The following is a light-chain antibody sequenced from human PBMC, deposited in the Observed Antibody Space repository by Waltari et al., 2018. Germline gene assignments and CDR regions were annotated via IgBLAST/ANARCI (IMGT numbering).Light chain of an antibody. Sequence: EIVMTQSPATLSVSQGERATLSCRASQSVGSKLAWYQQKPGQAPRLLIYGASTRATGIPARFSGSGSGTEFTLTISSLQSEDFAVYYCHQYNNWPRTFGQGTKVEIK. CDR3: HQYNNWPRT. V-gene: IGKV3-15*01. CDR1: QSVGSK. CDR2: GAS. J-gene: IGKJ1*01.